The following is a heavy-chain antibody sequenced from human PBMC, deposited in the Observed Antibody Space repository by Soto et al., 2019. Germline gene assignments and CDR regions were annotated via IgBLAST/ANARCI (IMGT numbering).Heavy chain of an antibody. J-gene: IGHJ6*02. D-gene: IGHD3-3*01. CDR3: ARVGFWSNPDYYGMDV. CDR1: GYTFTGYY. V-gene: IGHV1-2*02. Sequence: ASVKVSCKASGYTFTGYYMHWVRQAPGQGLEWMGWINPNSGGTNYAQKFQGRVTMTRDTSISTAYMELSRLRSDDTAVYYCARVGFWSNPDYYGMDVWGQGTKVTVCS. CDR2: INPNSGGT.